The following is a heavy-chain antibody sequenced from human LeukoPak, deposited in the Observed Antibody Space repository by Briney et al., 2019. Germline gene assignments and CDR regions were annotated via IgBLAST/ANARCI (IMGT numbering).Heavy chain of an antibody. Sequence: ASVKVSCKASGYTFTSYGISWVRQAPGQGLEWMGWISAYNGNTNYAQKLQGRVTMTTDTSTSTAYMELRSLRSDDTAVYYCATDDPVMLTFGGVINLPFDYWGRGTLVTVSS. J-gene: IGHJ4*02. CDR2: ISAYNGNT. CDR3: ATDDPVMLTFGGVINLPFDY. V-gene: IGHV1-18*01. D-gene: IGHD3-16*02. CDR1: GYTFTSYG.